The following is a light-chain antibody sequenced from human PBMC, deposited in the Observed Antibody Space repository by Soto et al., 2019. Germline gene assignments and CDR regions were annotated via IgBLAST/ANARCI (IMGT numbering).Light chain of an antibody. V-gene: IGKV1-5*01. Sequence: DIQLTQSPSTLSASVGDRVTITCRASQSISSWLAWYQQKRGKDPKLLIYDASILESGIPSRFSGSGTGTEFDLTTGCQQADDFISYYCQQNKSYWTFGQGTKVEIK. J-gene: IGKJ1*01. CDR2: DAS. CDR1: QSISSW. CDR3: QQNKSYWT.